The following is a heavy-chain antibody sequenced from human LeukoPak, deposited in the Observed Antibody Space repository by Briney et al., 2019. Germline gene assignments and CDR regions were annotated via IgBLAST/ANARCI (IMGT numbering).Heavy chain of an antibody. V-gene: IGHV3-30*03. D-gene: IGHD3-22*01. J-gene: IGHJ3*02. Sequence: GGSLGLSCAASGFTFSSYGMHWVRQAPGKGLEWVAVISYDGSNKYYADSVKGRFTISRDNSKNTLYLQMNSLRAEDTAVYYCATEYDSSPKAFDIWGQGTMVTVSS. CDR3: ATEYDSSPKAFDI. CDR2: ISYDGSNK. CDR1: GFTFSSYG.